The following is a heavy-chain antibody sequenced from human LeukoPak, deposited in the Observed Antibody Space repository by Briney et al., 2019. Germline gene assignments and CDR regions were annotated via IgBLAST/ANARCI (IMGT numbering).Heavy chain of an antibody. V-gene: IGHV3-21*01. CDR3: ARDQEGPQGGANSFAY. CDR2: ISTSSSYI. J-gene: IGHJ4*02. Sequence: KPGGSLRLSCAASGFTFDDYAMHWVRQAPGKGLEWVSSISTSSSYIYYADSVKGRFTISRDNAKNSLYLQMNSLRVEDTAVYYCARDQEGPQGGANSFAYWGQGTLVTVSS. D-gene: IGHD2-15*01. CDR1: GFTFDDYA.